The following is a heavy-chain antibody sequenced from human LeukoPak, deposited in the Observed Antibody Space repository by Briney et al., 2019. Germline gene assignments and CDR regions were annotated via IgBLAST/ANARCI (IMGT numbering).Heavy chain of an antibody. CDR1: GGTFSSYA. D-gene: IGHD2-2*01. J-gene: IGHJ4*02. CDR3: ARDHRRCIVVVPAAMAV. V-gene: IGHV1-69*05. CDR2: IIPIFGTA. Sequence: SVKVSCKASGGTFSSYAISWVRQAPGQGLEWMGGIIPIFGTANYAQKFQGRVTITTDESTSTAYMELSSLRSEDTAVYYCARDHRRCIVVVPAAMAVWGQGTLVTVSS.